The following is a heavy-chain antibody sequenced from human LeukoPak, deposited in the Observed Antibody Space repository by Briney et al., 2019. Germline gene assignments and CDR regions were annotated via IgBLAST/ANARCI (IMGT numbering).Heavy chain of an antibody. CDR2: IYYSGST. Sequence: SETLSLTCTVSGGSISSGGYYWSWIRQHPGKGLEWIGYIYYSGSTYYNPSLKSRVTISVDTSKNQFSLKLSSVTAADTAVYYCASGERYCGSTSCYALDYWGQGTLVTVSS. CDR1: GGSISSGGYY. CDR3: ASGERYCGSTSCYALDY. D-gene: IGHD2-2*01. V-gene: IGHV4-31*03. J-gene: IGHJ4*02.